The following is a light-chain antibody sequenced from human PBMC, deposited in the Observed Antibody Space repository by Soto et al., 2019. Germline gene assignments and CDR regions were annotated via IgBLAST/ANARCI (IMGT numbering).Light chain of an antibody. Sequence: EIVMTQSPATLSVSPGERATLSCRASQSVSSNLAWYHQKPGQAPRLLIYGASTRPTGIPARFSGSGSGTEFTLTISSLQSEDFAVYYCQQYNNWPPFTFGPGTKVDIK. CDR3: QQYNNWPPFT. J-gene: IGKJ3*01. CDR2: GAS. CDR1: QSVSSN. V-gene: IGKV3-15*01.